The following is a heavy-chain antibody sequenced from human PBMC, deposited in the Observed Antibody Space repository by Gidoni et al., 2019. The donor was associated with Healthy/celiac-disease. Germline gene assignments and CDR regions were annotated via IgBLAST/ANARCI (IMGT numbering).Heavy chain of an antibody. CDR2: ISGRGGRT. V-gene: IGHV3-23*01. J-gene: IGHJ6*03. Sequence: EVQLLESGGGLVQPGGSLRLSCAASGFTFSRYAMSWVRKAPGKGLEWVSAISGRGGRTYYADSVKGRFTISRDNSKNTLYLQMNSLRAEDTAVYYCARQSSSFYMDVWGKGTTVTVSS. CDR1: GFTFSRYA. CDR3: ARQSSSFYMDV. D-gene: IGHD6-6*01.